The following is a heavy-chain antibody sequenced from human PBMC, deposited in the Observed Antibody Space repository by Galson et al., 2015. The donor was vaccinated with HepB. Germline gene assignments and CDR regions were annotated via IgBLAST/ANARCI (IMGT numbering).Heavy chain of an antibody. J-gene: IGHJ4*02. CDR3: SSTLPGIDLDY. CDR1: GFTFSDYE. V-gene: IGHV3-72*01. Sequence: SLRLSCAASGFTFSDYEMEWVRQAPGKGLEWVGRVRHKARGYTTDYVASVEGRFTISRDDSKNSLYLQMDSLKTEDTAVYYCSSTLPGIDLDYWGQGTLVTVSS. D-gene: IGHD2-15*01. CDR2: VRHKARGYTT.